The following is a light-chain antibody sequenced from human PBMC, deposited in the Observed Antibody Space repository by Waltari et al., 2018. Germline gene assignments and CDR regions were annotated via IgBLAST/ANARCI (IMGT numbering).Light chain of an antibody. J-gene: IGLJ3*02. Sequence: QSALTQPASVSGSPGQSITISCSGLGSAAGASDYVSWHQHHPGKAPQVIIYDVTNRPSGISDRFSASKSANTASLTISRLQPEDEADYYCSSQTLDGLVLFGGGTRLTVL. CDR3: SSQTLDGLVL. CDR2: DVT. CDR1: GSAAGASDY. V-gene: IGLV2-14*03.